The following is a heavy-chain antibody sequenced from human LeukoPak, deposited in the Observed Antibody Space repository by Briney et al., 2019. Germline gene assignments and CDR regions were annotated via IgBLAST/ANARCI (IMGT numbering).Heavy chain of an antibody. Sequence: SGTLSLTCTVSGDSLNSLDLWSWVRQPPGKGLEWIGEMYLSGTTHSNPSVKSRVTISIDKSKNQFFLNLSSVTAADTAVYYCAGLVGRYSSGLYYYYFDYWGQGALVTVSS. V-gene: IGHV4-4*02. CDR3: AGLVGRYSSGLYYYYFDY. CDR1: GDSLNSLDL. J-gene: IGHJ4*02. CDR2: MYLSGTT. D-gene: IGHD3-22*01.